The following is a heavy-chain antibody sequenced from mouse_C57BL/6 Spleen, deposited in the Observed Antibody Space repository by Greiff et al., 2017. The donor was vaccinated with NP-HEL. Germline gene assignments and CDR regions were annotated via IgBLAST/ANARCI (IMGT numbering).Heavy chain of an antibody. J-gene: IGHJ2*01. D-gene: IGHD1-1*02. Sequence: QVQLKESGAELARPGASVKLSCKASGYTFTSYGISWVKQRTGQGLEWIGEIYPRSGNTYYNEKFKGKATLTADKSSSTAYMELRSLTSEDSAVYFCARSGGREGGYWGQGTTLTVSS. CDR1: GYTFTSYG. CDR3: ARSGGREGGY. V-gene: IGHV1-81*01. CDR2: IYPRSGNT.